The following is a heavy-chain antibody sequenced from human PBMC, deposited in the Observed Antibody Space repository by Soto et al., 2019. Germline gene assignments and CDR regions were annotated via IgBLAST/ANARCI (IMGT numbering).Heavy chain of an antibody. Sequence: GASLKISCKTSGYTFTDYWTGWVRQMRGRGLEWMAIIFPGDSDIRYSPSFQGQVIISADKSISTAYLQWGSLRASDTAMYYCAKIVGVTRRFEYWGQGTLVIVSS. CDR2: IFPGDSDI. CDR1: GYTFTDYW. V-gene: IGHV5-51*01. D-gene: IGHD1-26*01. J-gene: IGHJ4*02. CDR3: AKIVGVTRRFEY.